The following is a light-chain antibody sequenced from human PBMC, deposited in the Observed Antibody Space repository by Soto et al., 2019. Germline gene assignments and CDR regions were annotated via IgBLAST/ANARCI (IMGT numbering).Light chain of an antibody. J-gene: IGKJ2*01. Sequence: EIVMTQSPATLSVSPGERATLSCRASQSVSSNLAWYQQKPGQAPRLLIYGASTRATGIPARFSGSGSGTEFTLTISSMQSEDFAVDYCQQYNSWSPMYTFGQGNKLEIK. V-gene: IGKV3-15*01. CDR2: GAS. CDR3: QQYNSWSPMYT. CDR1: QSVSSN.